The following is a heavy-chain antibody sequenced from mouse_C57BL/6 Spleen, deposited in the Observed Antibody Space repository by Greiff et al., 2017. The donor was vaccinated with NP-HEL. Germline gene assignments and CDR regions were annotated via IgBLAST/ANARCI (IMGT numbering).Heavy chain of an antibody. D-gene: IGHD2-1*01. V-gene: IGHV6-3*01. CDR1: GFTFSNYW. J-gene: IGHJ3*01. Sequence: EVMLVESGGGLVQPGGSMKLSCVASGFTFSNYWMNWVRQSPEKGLEWVAQIRLKSDNYATHYAESVKGRFTISRDDSKSSVYLQMNNLRAEDTGIYYCIYGNFPWFAYWGQGTLVTVSA. CDR2: IRLKSDNYAT. CDR3: IYGNFPWFAY.